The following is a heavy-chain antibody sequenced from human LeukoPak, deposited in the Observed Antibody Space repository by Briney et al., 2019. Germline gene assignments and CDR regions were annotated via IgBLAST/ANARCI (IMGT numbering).Heavy chain of an antibody. J-gene: IGHJ6*03. CDR2: ISGSGGST. V-gene: IGHV3-23*01. CDR3: AKRRQDIVVVVAATHYYYYMDV. CDR1: GFTFNSYA. D-gene: IGHD2-15*01. Sequence: GGSLRLSCAASGFTFNSYAMSWVRQAPGKGLEWVSAISGSGGSTYYADSVKGRFTISRDNSKNTLYLQMNSLRAEDTAVYYCAKRRQDIVVVVAATHYYYYMDVWGKGTTVTVSS.